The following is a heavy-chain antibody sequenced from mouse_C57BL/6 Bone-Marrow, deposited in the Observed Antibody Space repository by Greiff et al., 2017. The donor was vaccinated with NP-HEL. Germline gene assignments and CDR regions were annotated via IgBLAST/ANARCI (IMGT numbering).Heavy chain of an antibody. CDR2: IDPENGDT. Sequence: EVKLMESGAELVRPGASVKLSCSASGFNIKDDYMHWVKQRPEQGLEWIGWIDPENGDTEYASKFQGKATITADTSSNTAYLQLSSLTSEDTAVYYCTNFPFYYSNSWGQGTTLTVSS. D-gene: IGHD2-5*01. CDR1: GFNIKDDY. J-gene: IGHJ2*01. V-gene: IGHV14-4*01. CDR3: TNFPFYYSNS.